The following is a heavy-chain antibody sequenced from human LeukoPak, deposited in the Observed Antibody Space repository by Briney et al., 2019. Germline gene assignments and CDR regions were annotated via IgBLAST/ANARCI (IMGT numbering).Heavy chain of an antibody. CDR2: INHSGSI. J-gene: IGHJ1*01. V-gene: IGHV4-34*01. CDR1: GGSFSGYY. CDR3: ARQYDSGWYKGYFQY. D-gene: IGHD6-19*01. Sequence: SETLSLTCGVKGGSFSGYYWSWIRQPPGKGLEWIGEINHSGSIKYNPSLKSRVTISIDTSKNQFSLKVTSVTAADTAVYYCARQYDSGWYKGYFQYWGQGTLVTVSS.